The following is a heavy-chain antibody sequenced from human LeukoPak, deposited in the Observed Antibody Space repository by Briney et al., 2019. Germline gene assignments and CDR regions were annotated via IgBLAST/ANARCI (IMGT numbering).Heavy chain of an antibody. CDR2: IYYSGST. CDR1: GGSISSSSYY. J-gene: IGHJ4*02. Sequence: SETLSLTCTVSGGSISSSSYYWGWIRQPPGKGLEWIGSIYYSGSTYYNPSLKSRVTISIDTSKNQFSLKLSSVTAADTAVYYCARHEGDYWGQGTLVTVSS. CDR3: ARHEGDY. V-gene: IGHV4-39*01.